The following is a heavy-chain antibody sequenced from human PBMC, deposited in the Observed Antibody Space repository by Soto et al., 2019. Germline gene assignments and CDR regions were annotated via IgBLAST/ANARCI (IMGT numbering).Heavy chain of an antibody. CDR2: ISSSSSTI. D-gene: IGHD6-19*01. CDR1: GFTFSSYS. J-gene: IGHJ4*02. CDR3: ARSGGSSGWYYFDY. Sequence: EVQLVESGGGLVQPGGSLRLSCAASGFTFSSYSMNWVRQAPGKGLEWVSYISSSSSTIYYADSVKGRFTISRDNAKNSLYLQMNSLRAEATAVYYCARSGGSSGWYYFDYWGQGTLVTVSS. V-gene: IGHV3-48*01.